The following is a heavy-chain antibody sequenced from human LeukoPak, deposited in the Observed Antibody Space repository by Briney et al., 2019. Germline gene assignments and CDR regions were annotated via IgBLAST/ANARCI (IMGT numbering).Heavy chain of an antibody. Sequence: GGSLRLSCAASGFTFSDYYMSWIRQAPGKGREWVTYISSSGSTIYYTDSVKGRFTISRDNAKNSLYLQMNSLRAEDTAVYYCARVLIATTGEYYFDYWGQGTLVTVSS. CDR1: GFTFSDYY. V-gene: IGHV3-11*04. CDR2: ISSSGSTI. D-gene: IGHD4-17*01. CDR3: ARVLIATTGEYYFDY. J-gene: IGHJ4*02.